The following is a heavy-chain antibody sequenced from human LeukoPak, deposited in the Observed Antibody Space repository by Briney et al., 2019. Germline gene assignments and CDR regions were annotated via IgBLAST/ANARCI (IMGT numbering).Heavy chain of an antibody. CDR2: IRYDGSNK. D-gene: IGHD2-8*02. J-gene: IGHJ6*03. CDR1: GLTFSTFG. Sequence: GGSLRLSCAASGLTFSTFGMDWVRQAPGKGLGWVAFIRYDGSNKFYADSVKGRLTISRHQSKNTMYLQMNSLRAADPGMYYCAKNTVAEYYYMDVWGKGTTVTVSS. V-gene: IGHV3-30*02. CDR3: AKNTVAEYYYMDV.